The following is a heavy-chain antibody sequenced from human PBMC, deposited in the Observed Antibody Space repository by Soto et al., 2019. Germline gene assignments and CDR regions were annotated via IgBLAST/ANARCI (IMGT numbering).Heavy chain of an antibody. CDR3: ATQKRFSIFGVEFDY. V-gene: IGHV1-18*01. Sequence: QVQLVQSGAAVKKPGASVKVYCKASGYTFTSYGISWVRQAPGQGLEWMGWISAYNGNTNYAQKLQGRVTMTTDTATRTAYMELRSLRSDDTVVYYCATQKRFSIFGVEFDYWCQETLVTVSS. CDR2: ISAYNGNT. CDR1: GYTFTSYG. D-gene: IGHD3-3*01. J-gene: IGHJ4*02.